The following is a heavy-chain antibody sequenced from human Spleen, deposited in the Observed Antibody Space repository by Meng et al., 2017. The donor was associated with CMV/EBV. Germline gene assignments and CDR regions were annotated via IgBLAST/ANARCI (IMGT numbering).Heavy chain of an antibody. CDR2: ISGSGGST. J-gene: IGHJ4*02. Sequence: GESLKISCAASGFTFSSYAMSWVRQAPGKGLEWVSGISGSGGSTYYADSVKGRFTISRDNSKNTLYLQMNSLRAEDTAVYYCARDPYCNSTSCSHYFDYWGQGTLVTVSS. CDR3: ARDPYCNSTSCSHYFDY. CDR1: GFTFSSYA. D-gene: IGHD2-2*01. V-gene: IGHV3-23*01.